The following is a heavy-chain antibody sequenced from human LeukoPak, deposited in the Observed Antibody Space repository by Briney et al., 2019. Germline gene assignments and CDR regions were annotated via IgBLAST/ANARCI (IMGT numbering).Heavy chain of an antibody. D-gene: IGHD3-3*01. CDR1: GFTFSSYA. Sequence: GRSLRLSCAASGFTFSSYAMHWVRQAPGKGLEWVAVASFDGNHNYFADSVKGRFTISRDISKSTVYLQMNSLTAEDTAVYYCARSRASYDIWSGSSYWGQGTLVTVSS. CDR2: ASFDGNHN. CDR3: ARSRASYDIWSGSSY. J-gene: IGHJ4*02. V-gene: IGHV3-30*04.